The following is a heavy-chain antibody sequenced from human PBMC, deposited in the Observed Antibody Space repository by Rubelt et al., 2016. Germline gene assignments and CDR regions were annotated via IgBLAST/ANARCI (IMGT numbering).Heavy chain of an antibody. V-gene: IGHV3-21*01. Sequence: EVQLVESGGGLVQPGGSLRLSCAASGFTFSSYSMNWVRQAPGKGLEWVSSISSSSSYIYYADSVKGRFTISRDNAKNSLYLQMNSLRAEDTAVYYCARDFRPRAPLETPFDYWGQGTLVTVSS. D-gene: IGHD6-6*01. CDR3: ARDFRPRAPLETPFDY. J-gene: IGHJ4*02. CDR1: GFTFSSYS. CDR2: ISSSSSYI.